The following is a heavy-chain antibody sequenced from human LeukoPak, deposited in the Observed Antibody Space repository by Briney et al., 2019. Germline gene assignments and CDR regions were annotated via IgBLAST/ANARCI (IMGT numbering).Heavy chain of an antibody. CDR3: ARDPRDWFDP. Sequence: KTSETLSLTCTVSGGSISSSSYYWGWIRQPPGKGLEWIGSIYYSGSAYYNPSLKSRVTISVDTSKNQFSLKLSSVTAADTAVYYCARDPRDWFDPWGQGTLVTVPS. V-gene: IGHV4-39*07. CDR1: GGSISSSSYY. CDR2: IYYSGSA. J-gene: IGHJ5*02.